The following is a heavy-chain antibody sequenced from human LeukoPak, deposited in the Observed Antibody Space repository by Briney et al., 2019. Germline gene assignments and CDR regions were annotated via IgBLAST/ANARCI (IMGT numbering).Heavy chain of an antibody. CDR3: ARGYCSGSICYADYYYYYMDV. CDR1: GLVFSDYG. D-gene: IGHD2-2*01. J-gene: IGHJ6*03. Sequence: AGGSLRLSCAASGLVFSDYGMHWVRQPPGKGLEWIGEINHSGSTNYNPSLKSRVTISVDTSKNQFSLKLSSVSAADTAVYYCARGYCSGSICYADYYYYYMDVWGKGTTVTVSS. CDR2: INHSGST. V-gene: IGHV4-34*01.